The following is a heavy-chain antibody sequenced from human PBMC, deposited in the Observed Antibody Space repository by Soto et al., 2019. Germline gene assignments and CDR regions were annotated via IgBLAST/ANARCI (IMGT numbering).Heavy chain of an antibody. Sequence: PSETLSLTCAVYGGSFSGYYWSWIRQPPGKGLEWIGEINHSGSTNYNPSLKSRVTISVDTSKNQFSLKLSSVTAADTAVYYCARESGYLNWFDPWGQGTLVTVSS. CDR2: INHSGST. D-gene: IGHD3-22*01. J-gene: IGHJ5*02. CDR3: ARESGYLNWFDP. V-gene: IGHV4-34*01. CDR1: GGSFSGYY.